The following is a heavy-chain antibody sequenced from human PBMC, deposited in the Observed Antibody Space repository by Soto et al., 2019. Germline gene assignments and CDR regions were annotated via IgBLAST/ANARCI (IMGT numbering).Heavy chain of an antibody. CDR1: GGAFSGYY. CDR3: ARGPAFRSSAELKWFDP. CDR2: INHSGST. D-gene: IGHD2-2*01. Sequence: QVQLQQWGAGLLKPSETLSLTCAVYGGAFSGYYWSWIRQPPGQGLEWIGEINHSGSTNYNPSLKSRVTITVDTSKNQFSLMLSSVTAADTAVYYCARGPAFRSSAELKWFDPWGQGNLVTVSS. V-gene: IGHV4-34*01. J-gene: IGHJ5*02.